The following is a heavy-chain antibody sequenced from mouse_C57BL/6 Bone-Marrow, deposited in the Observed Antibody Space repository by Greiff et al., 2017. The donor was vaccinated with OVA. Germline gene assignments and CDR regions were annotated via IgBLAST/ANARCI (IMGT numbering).Heavy chain of an antibody. CDR2: ISNGGGST. V-gene: IGHV5-12*01. J-gene: IGHJ1*03. CDR3: ARHEDYGSSHWYFDV. D-gene: IGHD1-1*01. CDR1: GFTFSDYY. Sequence: EVQVVESGGGLVQPGGSLKLSCAASGFTFSDYYMYWVRQTPEKRLEWVAYISNGGGSTYYPDTVKGRFTISRDNAKNTLYLQMSRLKSEDTAMYYCARHEDYGSSHWYFDVWGTGTTVTVSS.